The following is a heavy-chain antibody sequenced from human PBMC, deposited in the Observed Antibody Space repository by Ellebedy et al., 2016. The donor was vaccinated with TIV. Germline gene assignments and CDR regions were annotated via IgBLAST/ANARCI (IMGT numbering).Heavy chain of an antibody. CDR3: VSSVSVDAFDL. CDR1: GGSLSDNY. J-gene: IGHJ3*01. V-gene: IGHV4-59*01. Sequence: GSLRLSCAVSGGSLSDNYRTWIRQPPGKGLEWIGYLYYTGSTNYNPSLKSRVTISVNTPRNQFSLKLNSVTAADTAVYYCVSSVSVDAFDLWGQGTMVTVSS. CDR2: LYYTGST. D-gene: IGHD3-10*01.